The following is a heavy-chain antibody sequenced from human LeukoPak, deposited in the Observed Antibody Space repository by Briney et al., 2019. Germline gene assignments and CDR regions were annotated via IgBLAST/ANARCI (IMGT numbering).Heavy chain of an antibody. J-gene: IGHJ6*02. CDR2: IIPILGIA. V-gene: IGHV1-69*04. D-gene: IGHD1-26*01. CDR1: GGTFSSYA. Sequence: SVKVSCKASGGTFSSYAISWVRQAPGQGLEWMGRIIPILGIANYAQKFQGRVTITADKSTSTAYMELSSLRSEDTAVYCCARASMVGATQYYYYYGMDVWGQGTTVTVSS. CDR3: ARASMVGATQYYYYYGMDV.